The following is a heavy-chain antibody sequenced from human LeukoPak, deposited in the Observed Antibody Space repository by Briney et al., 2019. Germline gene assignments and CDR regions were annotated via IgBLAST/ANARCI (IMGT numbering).Heavy chain of an antibody. D-gene: IGHD5-18*01. CDR1: GGSISSSSYY. V-gene: IGHV4-39*07. Sequence: SETLSLTCTVSGGSISSSSYYWGWIRQPPGKGLGWIGSIYYSGSTYHNPSIKSRVTISVDTSKNQFSLKLSSVAAADAAVYYCARAGYSYGTGYYFDYWGQGALVTVSS. CDR3: ARAGYSYGTGYYFDY. J-gene: IGHJ4*02. CDR2: IYYSGST.